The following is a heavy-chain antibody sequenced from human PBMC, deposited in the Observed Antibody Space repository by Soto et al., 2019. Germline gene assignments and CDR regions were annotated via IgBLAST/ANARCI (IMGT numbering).Heavy chain of an antibody. J-gene: IGHJ6*02. V-gene: IGHV1-8*01. CDR1: GYTFTSYD. Sequence: ASVKVSCKASGYTFTSYDINWVRQATGQGLEWMGWMNPNSGNTGYAQKFQGRVTMTRNTSIRTAYMELSSLRSEDTAVYYCARAIIAVAGTVGDYYYGMDVWGQGTTVTVSS. D-gene: IGHD6-19*01. CDR3: ARAIIAVAGTVGDYYYGMDV. CDR2: MNPNSGNT.